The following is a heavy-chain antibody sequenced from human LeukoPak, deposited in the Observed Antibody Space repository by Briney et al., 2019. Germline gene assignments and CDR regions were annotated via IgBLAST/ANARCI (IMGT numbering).Heavy chain of an antibody. Sequence: GASVKVSCKVSGYTLTELSMHWVRQAPGKGLEWMGGFDPEDGETIYAQKFQGRVTMTEDTSTDTAYVELSSLRSEDTAVYYCATDRSYYGSGSYYRPFFDYWGQGTLVTVSS. CDR1: GYTLTELS. CDR3: ATDRSYYGSGSYYRPFFDY. J-gene: IGHJ4*02. V-gene: IGHV1-24*01. CDR2: FDPEDGET. D-gene: IGHD3-10*01.